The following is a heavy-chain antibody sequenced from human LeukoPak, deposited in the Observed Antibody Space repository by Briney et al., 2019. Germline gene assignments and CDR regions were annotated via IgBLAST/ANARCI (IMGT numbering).Heavy chain of an antibody. Sequence: ASVKVSCKASGYTFTSYGISWVRQAPGQGLEWMGIIKPSGGSTSNAQKFQGRGTMTRDTSTSTVYMELSSLRSEDTAVYYCASLPSSTWGEDVFDIWGQGTMVSLSS. CDR1: GYTFTSYG. V-gene: IGHV1-46*01. D-gene: IGHD6-13*01. J-gene: IGHJ3*02. CDR3: ASLPSSTWGEDVFDI. CDR2: IKPSGGST.